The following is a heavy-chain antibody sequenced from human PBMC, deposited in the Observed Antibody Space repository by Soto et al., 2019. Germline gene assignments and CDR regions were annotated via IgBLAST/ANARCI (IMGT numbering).Heavy chain of an antibody. CDR3: ARGDHDYGDYLDY. CDR1: GFTFSSYG. CDR2: IWYDGSNK. D-gene: IGHD4-17*01. J-gene: IGHJ4*02. V-gene: IGHV3-33*01. Sequence: QVQLVESGGGVVQPGRSLRLSCAASGFTFSSYGMHWVRQAPDKGLEWVAVIWYDGSNKYYADSVKGRFTISRDNSKNTRYLQMNSLRAEDTAVYYCARGDHDYGDYLDYWGQGTLVTVSS.